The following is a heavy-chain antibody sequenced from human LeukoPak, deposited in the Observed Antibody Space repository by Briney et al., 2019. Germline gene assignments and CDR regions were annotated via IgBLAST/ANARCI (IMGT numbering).Heavy chain of an antibody. CDR2: ISGSGGDT. CDR1: GFTFSSYA. Sequence: GGSLRLSCAASGFTFSSYAMSWVRQAPGEGLEWVSVISGSGGDTYYADSVKGRLTISRDISKNTLYLQMNSLSAEDTAVYYCAKGDSGMVRRYYFDYWGQGTLVTVSS. D-gene: IGHD2-8*01. J-gene: IGHJ4*02. CDR3: AKGDSGMVRRYYFDY. V-gene: IGHV3-23*01.